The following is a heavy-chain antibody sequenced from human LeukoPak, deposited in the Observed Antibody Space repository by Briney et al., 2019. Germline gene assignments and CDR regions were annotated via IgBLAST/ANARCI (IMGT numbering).Heavy chain of an antibody. V-gene: IGHV3-48*02. CDR3: ARVGGGVYRSFDY. CDR1: GFTFSRYL. CDR2: ISSTSSTI. Sequence: GGSLRLSCAPPGFTFSRYLMNSVCQALARGVEWVSYISSTSSTIYYADSVKGRFTISRDNAKNSLYLQMNSLRDEDTAVYYCARVGGGVYRSFDYWGQGALVAVSS. J-gene: IGHJ4*02. D-gene: IGHD2-8*02.